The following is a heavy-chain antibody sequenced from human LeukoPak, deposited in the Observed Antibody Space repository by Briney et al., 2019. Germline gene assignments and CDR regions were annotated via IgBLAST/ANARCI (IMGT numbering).Heavy chain of an antibody. CDR3: ARLEGYSSSWYLYYYYMDV. V-gene: IGHV4-61*02. CDR2: ISSSGST. J-gene: IGHJ6*03. D-gene: IGHD6-13*01. CDR1: GDSISSGDYY. Sequence: SQTLSLTCTVSGDSISSGDYYWSWIRQPAGKGLEWIGRISSSGSTNYNPSLKSRVTISVDTSKNQFSLKLSSVTAADTAVYYCARLEGYSSSWYLYYYYMDVWGKGTTVTISS.